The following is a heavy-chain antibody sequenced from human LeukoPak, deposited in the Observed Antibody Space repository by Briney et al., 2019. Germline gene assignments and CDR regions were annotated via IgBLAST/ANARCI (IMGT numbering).Heavy chain of an antibody. V-gene: IGHV3-23*05. CDR1: GFTFSNYA. CDR2: IYTSGST. D-gene: IGHD5-18*01. Sequence: GASLRLSCAASGFTFSNYAMSWVRQAPGKGLEWVSVIYTSGSTSYADSVKGRFTVFRDNSKNTLYLQMNSLRAEDTAVYYCASQVRGYSYGYVHYWGQGTLVTVSS. J-gene: IGHJ4*02. CDR3: ASQVRGYSYGYVHY.